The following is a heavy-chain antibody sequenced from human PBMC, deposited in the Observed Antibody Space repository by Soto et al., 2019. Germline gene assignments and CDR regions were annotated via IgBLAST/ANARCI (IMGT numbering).Heavy chain of an antibody. V-gene: IGHV3-23*01. D-gene: IGHD3-10*01. CDR1: GFTFSSYA. Sequence: GGSLRLSCAASGFTFSSYAMSWVRQAPGKGLEWVSAISGSGGSTYYADSVKGRFTISRDNSKNTLYLQMNSLRAEDTAVYYCAKKGVGLLWFQCGFDPWGQGTLVTVSS. CDR2: ISGSGGST. J-gene: IGHJ5*02. CDR3: AKKGVGLLWFQCGFDP.